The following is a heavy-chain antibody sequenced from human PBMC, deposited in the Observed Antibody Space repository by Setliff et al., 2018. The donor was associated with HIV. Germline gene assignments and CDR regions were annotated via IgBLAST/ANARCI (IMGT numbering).Heavy chain of an antibody. J-gene: IGHJ4*02. CDR2: INPNGGST. CDR1: GYTFTTYY. CDR3: ARDLSYGPRGGADY. V-gene: IGHV1-46*01. D-gene: IGHD3-10*01. Sequence: PSVKVSCKASGYTFTTYYIHHLRQAPGQGPEWMGIINPNGGSTNYAQRFEGRVAIFADTSTTTVYMELGSLNSDDTAIYYCARDLSYGPRGGADYWGQGTLVTVSS.